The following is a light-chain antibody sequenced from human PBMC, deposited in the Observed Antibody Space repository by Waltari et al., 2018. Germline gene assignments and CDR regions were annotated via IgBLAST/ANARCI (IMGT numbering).Light chain of an antibody. V-gene: IGLV2-14*03. Sequence: HSALTQPASVSGSPGQSITISCTGTSRDVGGYNYVSWYQQHPGKAPKLMIYDVSNRPSVVSNRFSGSKSGNTASLTISGLQAEDEADYYCSSYISSDTLELFGGGTSLTVL. CDR1: SRDVGGYNY. CDR2: DVS. J-gene: IGLJ2*01. CDR3: SSYISSDTLEL.